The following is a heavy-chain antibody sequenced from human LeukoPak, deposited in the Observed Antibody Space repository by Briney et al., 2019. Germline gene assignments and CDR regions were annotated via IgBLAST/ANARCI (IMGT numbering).Heavy chain of an antibody. CDR1: GFTFSDYA. CDR2: IRSKAYGGTT. J-gene: IGHJ4*02. CDR3: TRWGIAAVPFDY. V-gene: IGHV3-49*03. D-gene: IGHD6-13*01. Sequence: GGSLRLSCTASGFTFSDYAMSWFRQAPGKGLEWVGFIRSKAYGGTTEYAASVKGRFTISRDDSKSIAYLQMNSLKTEDTAVYYCTRWGIAAVPFDYWGQGTLVTVSS.